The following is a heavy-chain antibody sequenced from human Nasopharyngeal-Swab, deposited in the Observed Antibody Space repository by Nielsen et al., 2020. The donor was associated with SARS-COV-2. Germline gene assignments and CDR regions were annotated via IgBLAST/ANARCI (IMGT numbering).Heavy chain of an antibody. CDR2: TYRSGSGSA. Sequence: SETLSLTCTVSGDSISRSDDYWGWIRQTPGKGLEWIVSTYRSGSGSAYYNPSLKSRATISIVPSKNLFSLNLKSVTAADTAVYYCARIIRRRGWYSHVDYWGQGTLVTVPS. J-gene: IGHJ4*02. D-gene: IGHD6-19*01. CDR1: GDSISRSDDY. V-gene: IGHV4-39*07. CDR3: ARIIRRRGWYSHVDY.